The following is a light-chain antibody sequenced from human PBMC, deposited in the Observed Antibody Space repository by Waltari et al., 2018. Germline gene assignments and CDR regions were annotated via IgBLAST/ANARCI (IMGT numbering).Light chain of an antibody. CDR3: QSYDSDLRGV. J-gene: IGLJ2*01. CDR1: SSHIGPGFD. CDR2: GST. Sequence: QSVLTQPPSVSGAPGQRVTISCTGTSSHIGPGFDVPWYQQHSGTAPKLLIEGSTYRPSGVPDRFSGDKSGTSASLAITGLQAEDDAYYYCQSYDSDLRGVFGGGTKLTVL. V-gene: IGLV1-40*01.